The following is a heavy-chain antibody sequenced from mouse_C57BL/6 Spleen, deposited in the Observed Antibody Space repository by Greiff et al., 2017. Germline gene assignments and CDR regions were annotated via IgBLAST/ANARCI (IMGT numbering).Heavy chain of an antibody. Sequence: VQLQQSGPELVKPGASVKISCKASGYSFTDCNMTWVKQSNGKSLEWIGVINPNYGTTSYNQKFKGKATLTVDQSSSTAYMQLNSLTSEDSAVYYGARGHYYGSSYVHFAYWGQGTLVTVSA. J-gene: IGHJ3*01. CDR1: GYSFTDCN. D-gene: IGHD1-1*01. V-gene: IGHV1-39*01. CDR3: ARGHYYGSSYVHFAY. CDR2: INPNYGTT.